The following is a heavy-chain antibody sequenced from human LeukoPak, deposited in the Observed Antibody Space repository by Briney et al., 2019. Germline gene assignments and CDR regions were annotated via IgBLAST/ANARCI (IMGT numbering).Heavy chain of an antibody. Sequence: GGSLRLSCAASGFTFSSYWMSWVRQAPGKGLEWVANIKQDGSEKYYVDSVKGRFTISRDNAKNSLYLQMNSLRAEDTAVYYCARGDYVWGSYRYKTTYYFDYWGQGTLVTVSS. CDR1: GFTFSSYW. J-gene: IGHJ4*02. D-gene: IGHD3-16*02. V-gene: IGHV3-7*01. CDR2: IKQDGSEK. CDR3: ARGDYVWGSYRYKTTYYFDY.